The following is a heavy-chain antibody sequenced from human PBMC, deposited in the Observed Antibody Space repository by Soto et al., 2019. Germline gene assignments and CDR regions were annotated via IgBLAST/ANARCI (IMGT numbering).Heavy chain of an antibody. CDR1: GGSISSGGYS. D-gene: IGHD3-10*01. V-gene: IGHV4-30-2*01. J-gene: IGHJ4*02. CDR2: IYHSGST. CDR3: ARGIPTNYGSGSKFAY. Sequence: SETLSLTCAVSGGSISSGGYSWSWIRQPPGKGLEWIGYIYHSGSTYYNPSLKSRVTISVDRSKNQFSLKLSSVTAADTAVYYCARGIPTNYGSGSKFAYWGQGTLVTVSS.